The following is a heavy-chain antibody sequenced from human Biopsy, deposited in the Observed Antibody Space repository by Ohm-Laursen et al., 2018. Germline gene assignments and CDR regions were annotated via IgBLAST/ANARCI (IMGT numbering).Heavy chain of an antibody. CDR1: GSSINIDLNY. V-gene: IGHV4-31*01. J-gene: IGHJ4*02. CDR3: ARATVETASFDF. D-gene: IGHD5-18*01. CDR2: IYHTGTT. Sequence: SQTLSLTCTVSGSSINIDLNYWSWIRQHPGKGLEWIGYIYHTGTTFYNPSLESQATISIDTSKNQFSLKMTSVTDADTAVYYCARATVETASFDFWGQGTLVTVSS.